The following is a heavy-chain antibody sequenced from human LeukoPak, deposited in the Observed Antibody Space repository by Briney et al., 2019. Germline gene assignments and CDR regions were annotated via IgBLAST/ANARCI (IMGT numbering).Heavy chain of an antibody. V-gene: IGHV4-34*01. J-gene: IGHJ4*02. CDR2: INHSGST. D-gene: IGHD3-10*01. CDR3: AAGAY. CDR1: GGSFSGYH. Sequence: SETLSLTCAVYGGSFSGYHWSWIRQPPGKGLEWIGEINHSGSTNYNPSLKSRVTMSVDTSKNQFSLKLSSVTAADTAVYYCAAGAYWGQGTLVTVSS.